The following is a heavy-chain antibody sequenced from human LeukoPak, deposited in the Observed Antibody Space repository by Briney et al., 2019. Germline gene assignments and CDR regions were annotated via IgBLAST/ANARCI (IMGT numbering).Heavy chain of an antibody. V-gene: IGHV1-69*13. Sequence: ASVKVSCKASGYTFTSYGISWVRQAPGQGLEWMGGIIPIFGTANYAQKFQGRVTITADESTSTAYMELSSLRSEDTAVYYCASTGYCSGGSCSNWFDPWGQGTLVTVSS. CDR3: ASTGYCSGGSCSNWFDP. J-gene: IGHJ5*02. CDR1: GYTFTSYG. D-gene: IGHD2-15*01. CDR2: IIPIFGTA.